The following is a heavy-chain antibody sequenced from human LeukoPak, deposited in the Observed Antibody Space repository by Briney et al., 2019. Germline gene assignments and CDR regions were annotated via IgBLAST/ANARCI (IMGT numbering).Heavy chain of an antibody. J-gene: IGHJ4*02. CDR2: INPDGGGT. CDR1: GYTFTNYY. V-gene: IGHV1-46*01. D-gene: IGHD2-2*01. Sequence: ASVKVSCKASGYTFTNYYLHWERQAPGQGLEWMGIINPDGGGTNYAQGFQGRVTMTTDTSTSTVYMELSSLRSEDTAVYYCARRPSFPSPPDYWGQGTLVTVSS. CDR3: ARRPSFPSPPDY.